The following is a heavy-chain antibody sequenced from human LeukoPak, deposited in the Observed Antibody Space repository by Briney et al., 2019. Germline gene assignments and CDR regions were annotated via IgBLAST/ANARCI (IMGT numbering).Heavy chain of an antibody. D-gene: IGHD3-10*01. CDR1: GFTFDDYA. J-gene: IGHJ4*02. CDR3: AKDFNYGSGSY. Sequence: GGSLRLSCAASGFTFDDYAMHWVRQAPGKGLEWVSGISWNSGSIGYADSVKGRFTISRDNAKNSLYLQMNSLRAEDTALYYCAKDFNYGSGSYWGQGTLVTVSS. V-gene: IGHV3-9*01. CDR2: ISWNSGSI.